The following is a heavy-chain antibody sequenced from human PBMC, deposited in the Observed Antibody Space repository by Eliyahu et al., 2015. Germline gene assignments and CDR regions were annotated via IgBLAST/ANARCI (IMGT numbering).Heavy chain of an antibody. CDR1: GGSFSGYX. D-gene: IGHD5-24*01. J-gene: IGHJ4*02. Sequence: LKPSETLSLTCAVYGGSFSGYXWSWIRQPPGKGLEWIGXINHSGSTNYNPSLKSRVTISVDTSKNQFSLKLSSVTAADTAVYYCARGEMATTKFFDYWGQGTLVTVSS. CDR2: INHSGST. CDR3: ARGEMATTKFFDY. V-gene: IGHV4-34*01.